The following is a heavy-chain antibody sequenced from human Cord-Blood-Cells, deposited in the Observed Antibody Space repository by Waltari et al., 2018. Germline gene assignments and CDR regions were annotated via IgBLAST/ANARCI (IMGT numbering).Heavy chain of an antibody. J-gene: IGHJ4*02. D-gene: IGHD2-2*02. Sequence: QVQRVQSGAEVKKPGASVKVSCKVSGYTLTELSIHWVRQPPGKGLEWMGGFDPEDGETIYAQKFQGRVTMTEDTSTDTAYMELSSLRSEDTAVYYCATAGKGCSSTSCYTEFDYWGQGTLVTVSS. CDR3: ATAGKGCSSTSCYTEFDY. V-gene: IGHV1-24*01. CDR2: FDPEDGET. CDR1: GYTLTELS.